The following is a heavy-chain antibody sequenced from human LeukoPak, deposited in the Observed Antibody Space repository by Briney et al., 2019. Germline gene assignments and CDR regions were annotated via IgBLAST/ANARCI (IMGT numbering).Heavy chain of an antibody. D-gene: IGHD6-19*01. CDR1: GYTFTSYD. J-gene: IGHJ4*02. V-gene: IGHV1-8*01. Sequence: ASVKVSCKASGYTFTSYDINWVRQATGQGLEWMGWMNPNSGNTGYAQKFQGRVTMTRNTSISTAYMELSSLRAEDTAVYYCARDIGWYRGFDYWGQGTLVTVSS. CDR3: ARDIGWYRGFDY. CDR2: MNPNSGNT.